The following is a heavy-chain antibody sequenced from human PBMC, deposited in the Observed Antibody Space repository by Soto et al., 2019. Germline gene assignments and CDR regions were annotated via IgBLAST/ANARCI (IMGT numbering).Heavy chain of an antibody. CDR3: ARVLTGAFDY. J-gene: IGHJ4*02. V-gene: IGHV3-7*01. CDR1: GFTFSSYW. CDR2: IKQEGSEK. Sequence: EVQLVESGGGLVQPGGSLRLSCAASGFTFSSYWMSWVRQAPGKGLEWVANIKQEGSEKYYVDSVKGRFTISRDNANNSLSLQMNSLRAEDTAVYYCARVLTGAFDYWGQGTLVTVSS. D-gene: IGHD3-9*01.